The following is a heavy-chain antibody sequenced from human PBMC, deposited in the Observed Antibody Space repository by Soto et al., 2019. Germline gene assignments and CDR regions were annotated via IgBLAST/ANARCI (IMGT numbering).Heavy chain of an antibody. V-gene: IGHV1-46*01. J-gene: IGHJ6*02. CDR3: ARATREKLFGAHQLLYLGDRGYYGMDV. CDR2: INPSGGST. Sequence: ASVKVSCKASGYTFTSYYMHWLRQAPGQGLEWMGIINPSGGSTSYAQKFQGRVTMTRDTSTSTVYMELSSLRSEDTAVYYCARATREKLFGAHQLLYLGDRGYYGMDVWGQGTTVTVSS. D-gene: IGHD2-2*02. CDR1: GYTFTSYY.